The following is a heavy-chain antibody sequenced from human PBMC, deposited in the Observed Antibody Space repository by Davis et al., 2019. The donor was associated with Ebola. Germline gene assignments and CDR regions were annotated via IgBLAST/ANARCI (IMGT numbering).Heavy chain of an antibody. J-gene: IGHJ6*02. V-gene: IGHV3-33*01. Sequence: GESLKIPCAASGFTFSSYGMHWVRQAPGKGLEWVAVIWYDGSNKYYADSVKGRFTISRDNSKNTLYLQMNSLRAEDTAVYYCARAEPFYYYGMDVWGQGTTVTVSS. CDR1: GFTFSSYG. CDR3: ARAEPFYYYGMDV. CDR2: IWYDGSNK.